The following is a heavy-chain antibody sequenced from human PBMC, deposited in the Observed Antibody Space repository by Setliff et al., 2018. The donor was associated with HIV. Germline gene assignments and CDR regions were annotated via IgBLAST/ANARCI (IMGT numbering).Heavy chain of an antibody. J-gene: IGHJ6*03. CDR3: ARDRLCSSTSCYSGGDYMDV. CDR1: GGSISTSGPGYY. Sequence: SETLSLTCTVSGGSISTSGPGYYWGWVRQPPGGGLEWIGSVYYSGTTYYNPSLKSRVTISVDTSKNQLSLRLTSVTAADTAVYYCARDRLCSSTSCYSGGDYMDVWGKGTTVTVSS. D-gene: IGHD2-2*02. CDR2: VYYSGTT. V-gene: IGHV4-39*02.